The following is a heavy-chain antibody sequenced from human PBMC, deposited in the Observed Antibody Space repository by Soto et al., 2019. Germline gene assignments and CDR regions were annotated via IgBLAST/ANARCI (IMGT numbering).Heavy chain of an antibody. J-gene: IGHJ4*02. CDR2: INHSGST. Sequence: SETLSLTCAVYGGSFSGYYWSWIRQTPGKGLEWIGEINHSGSTNYNPSLKSRVTISVDTSKNQFSLKLSSVTAADTAVYYCARGDLLSIAARSSFDYWGQGTLVTVSS. CDR1: GGSFSGYY. CDR3: ARGDLLSIAARSSFDY. D-gene: IGHD6-6*01. V-gene: IGHV4-34*01.